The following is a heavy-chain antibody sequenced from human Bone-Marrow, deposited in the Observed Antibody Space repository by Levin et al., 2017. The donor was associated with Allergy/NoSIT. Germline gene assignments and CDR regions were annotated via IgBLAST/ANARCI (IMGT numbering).Heavy chain of an antibody. CDR1: GFTVSSHH. D-gene: IGHD3-10*01. J-gene: IGHJ4*02. V-gene: IGHV3-53*01. Sequence: PGGSLRLSCAASGFTVSSHHMRWVRQAPGKGLEWVSFVYSSGTTYYADSVKGRFTISRDNSKNTLYLQMNSLRVEDTAVYYCARGGQFGGYWGQGTLVTVSS. CDR2: VYSSGTT. CDR3: ARGGQFGGY.